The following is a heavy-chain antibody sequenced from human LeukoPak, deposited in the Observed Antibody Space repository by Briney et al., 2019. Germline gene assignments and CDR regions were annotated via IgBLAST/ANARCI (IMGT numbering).Heavy chain of an antibody. V-gene: IGHV3-30*03. Sequence: GGSLRLSCEASGFSFSNYGMHWVRQAPGKGLEWVAVLSSDGSVKFSAKSVKGRFTVSRDNSKNTLYLQMNSLRAEDTAVYYCARESSLGGAHFDYWGQGTLVTVSS. CDR1: GFSFSNYG. J-gene: IGHJ4*02. D-gene: IGHD1-26*01. CDR2: LSSDGSVK. CDR3: ARESSLGGAHFDY.